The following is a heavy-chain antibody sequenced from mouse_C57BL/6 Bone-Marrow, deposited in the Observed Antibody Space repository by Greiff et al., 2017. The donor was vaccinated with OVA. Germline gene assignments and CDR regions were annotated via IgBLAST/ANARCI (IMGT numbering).Heavy chain of an antibody. J-gene: IGHJ2*01. D-gene: IGHD2-3*01. CDR1: GYAFSSSW. CDR2: IYPGDGDT. CDR3: ARGWLPIYYFDY. Sequence: VQLQESGPELVKPGASVKISCKASGYAFSSSWMNWVKQRPGKGIEWIGRIYPGDGDTNYNGKFKGKATLTADKSSSTAYMQLSSLTSEDSAVYFCARGWLPIYYFDYWGQGTTLTVSS. V-gene: IGHV1-82*01.